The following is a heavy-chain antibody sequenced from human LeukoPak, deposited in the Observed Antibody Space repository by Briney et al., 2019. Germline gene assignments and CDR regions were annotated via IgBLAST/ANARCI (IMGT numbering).Heavy chain of an antibody. D-gene: IGHD4-17*01. V-gene: IGHV3-64D*06. J-gene: IGHJ4*02. CDR2: ISSNGGST. CDR3: VKDSPIYGDYAD. Sequence: GGSPRLSCSASGFTFSSYAMHWVRQAPGKGLEYVSAISSNGGSTYYADSVKGRFTISRDNSKNTLYLQMSSLRADDTAVYYCVKDSPIYGDYADWGQGTLVTVSS. CDR1: GFTFSSYA.